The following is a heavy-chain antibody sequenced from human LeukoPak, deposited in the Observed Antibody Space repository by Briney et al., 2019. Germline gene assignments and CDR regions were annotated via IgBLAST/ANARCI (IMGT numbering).Heavy chain of an antibody. CDR1: GFTFTSHW. CDR3: TRDRTTVTLFDY. CDR2: INFDGSTT. Sequence: PGGSLRLSCAPSGFTFTSHWMHWLRLVPGKSLVWLARINFDGSTTGYADSVKGRFTISRDNAKNTLYLQMNSLRAEDTAVYYCTRDRTTVTLFDYWGQGTLVTVSS. J-gene: IGHJ4*02. D-gene: IGHD4-17*01. V-gene: IGHV3-74*01.